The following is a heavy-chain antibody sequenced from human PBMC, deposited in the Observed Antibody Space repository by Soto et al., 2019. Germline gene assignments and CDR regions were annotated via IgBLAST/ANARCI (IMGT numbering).Heavy chain of an antibody. CDR1: GGTFSSYA. CDR3: ATGLTTVTTGAALRFLPTGYY. V-gene: IGHV1-69*13. J-gene: IGHJ4*02. D-gene: IGHD4-17*01. Sequence: SVKVSCKASGGTFSSYAISWVRQAPGQGLEWMGGIIPIFGTANYAQKFQGRVTMTADASTNTAYMELSSLRSEDTAVYYCATGLTTVTTGAALRFLPTGYYWGQGTLVTVSS. CDR2: IIPIFGTA.